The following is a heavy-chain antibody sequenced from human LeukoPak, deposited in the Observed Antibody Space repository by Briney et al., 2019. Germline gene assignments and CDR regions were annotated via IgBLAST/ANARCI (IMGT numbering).Heavy chain of an antibody. Sequence: GGSLRLSCSASGFTFNSYTMHWVRRAPGKGLEYVSDISSNGGSTYYADSVRGRFTISRDNSKNTLYLQMSSLRAEDTAVYYCVKVGPGFFDYWGQGTLVTVSS. CDR3: VKVGPGFFDY. J-gene: IGHJ4*02. CDR1: GFTFNSYT. V-gene: IGHV3-64D*09. CDR2: ISSNGGST.